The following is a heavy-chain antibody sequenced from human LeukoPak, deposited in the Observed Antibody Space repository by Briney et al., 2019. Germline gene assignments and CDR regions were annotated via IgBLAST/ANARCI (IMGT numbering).Heavy chain of an antibody. CDR2: IYPGDSGT. Sequence: GESLKISCKGSGYSFTGYWIGWVRQMPGKGLEWMGIIYPGDSGTRYSPSFQGQVTISADKSISTAYLQWSSLKASDTAMYYCARLGGSTTSYYYCGMDVWGQGTMVTVSS. CDR1: GYSFTGYW. J-gene: IGHJ6*02. CDR3: ARLGGSTTSYYYCGMDV. V-gene: IGHV5-51*01. D-gene: IGHD4-17*01.